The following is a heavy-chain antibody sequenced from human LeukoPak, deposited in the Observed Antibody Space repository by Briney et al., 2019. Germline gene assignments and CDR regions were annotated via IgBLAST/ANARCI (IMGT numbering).Heavy chain of an antibody. V-gene: IGHV3-21*01. J-gene: IGHJ5*02. CDR3: ARGSRGIAVAGNWFDP. Sequence: AGSLTLSCAASGFTFSSYSMNWVRQAPGKGLEWVSSISSSSSYIYYADSVKGRFTISRDNAKNSLYLQMNSLRAEDTAVYYCARGSRGIAVAGNWFDPWGQGTLVTVSS. D-gene: IGHD6-19*01. CDR1: GFTFSSYS. CDR2: ISSSSSYI.